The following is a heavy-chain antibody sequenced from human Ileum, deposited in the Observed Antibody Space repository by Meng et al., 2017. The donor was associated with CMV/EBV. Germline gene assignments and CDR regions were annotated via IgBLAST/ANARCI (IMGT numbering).Heavy chain of an antibody. CDR2: ISSDGRMT. CDR1: RFTVGGYW. D-gene: IGHD4-11*01. J-gene: IGHJ2*01. V-gene: IGHV3-74*01. CDR3: ARDFRANDYPVFDV. Sequence: SRFTVGGYWIHWVRQAPGKGLEWVSRISSDGRMTTYADSVKSRFTISRDNAKNTLYLQMNSLRAEDTAVYFCARDFRANDYPVFDVWGRGTLVTVSS.